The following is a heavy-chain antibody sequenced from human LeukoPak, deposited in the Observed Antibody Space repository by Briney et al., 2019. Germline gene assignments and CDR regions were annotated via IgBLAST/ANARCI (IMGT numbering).Heavy chain of an antibody. D-gene: IGHD4-17*01. Sequence: SETLSLTCAVYGGSFSGYYWSWIRHPPGKGREWIGEINHSGSTNYNPSLKSRVTILVDTSKNQFSLKLSSVTAADTAVYYCARGHSPVTTKVSYFQHWGQGTLVTVSS. CDR3: ARGHSPVTTKVSYFQH. V-gene: IGHV4-34*01. CDR2: INHSGST. J-gene: IGHJ1*01. CDR1: GGSFSGYY.